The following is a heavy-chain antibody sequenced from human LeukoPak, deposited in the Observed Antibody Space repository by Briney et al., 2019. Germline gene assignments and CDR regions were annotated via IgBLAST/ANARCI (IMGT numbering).Heavy chain of an antibody. CDR1: GFTFDDYA. J-gene: IGHJ6*02. Sequence: PGRSLRLSCAASGFTFDDYAMHWVRQAPGKGLEWVSGISWNSGSIGYADSVKGRFTISRDNAKNSLYLQMNSLRAEDTALYYCAKDRGGWYGNYYHGMDVWGQGTTVTVSS. V-gene: IGHV3-9*01. D-gene: IGHD6-19*01. CDR2: ISWNSGSI. CDR3: AKDRGGWYGNYYHGMDV.